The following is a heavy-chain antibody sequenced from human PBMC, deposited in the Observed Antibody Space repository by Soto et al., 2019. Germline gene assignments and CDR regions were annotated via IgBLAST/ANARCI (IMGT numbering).Heavy chain of an antibody. V-gene: IGHV3-23*01. Sequence: PGKGLETVSAISGSGVSTYYADSVKGRFTIYRDNAKNTLYLQMNSLRAEDTAFFFQAEDGIRDTVPVSAFLLNRSSDL. CDR2: ISGSGVST. J-gene: IGHJ2*01. D-gene: IGHD2-15*01. CDR3: AEDGIRDTVPVSAFLLNRSSDL.